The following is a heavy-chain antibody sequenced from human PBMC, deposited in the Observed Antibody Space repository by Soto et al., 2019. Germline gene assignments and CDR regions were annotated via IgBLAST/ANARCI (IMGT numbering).Heavy chain of an antibody. CDR3: ARTDYGDYYYYYMDV. CDR1: GGSISSYY. D-gene: IGHD4-17*01. J-gene: IGHJ6*03. CDR2: IYYSGST. Sequence: PSETLSLTCTVSGGSISSYYWSWIRQPPGKGLEWIGYIYYSGSTNYNPSLKSRVTISVDTSKNQFSLKLSSVTAADTAVYYCARTDYGDYYYYYMDVWCKGTTVTSP. V-gene: IGHV4-59*01.